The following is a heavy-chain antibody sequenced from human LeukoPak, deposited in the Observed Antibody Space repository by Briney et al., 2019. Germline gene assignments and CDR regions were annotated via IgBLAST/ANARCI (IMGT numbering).Heavy chain of an antibody. CDR3: ARDYDSSSPHDY. D-gene: IGHD6-6*01. CDR2: INPNSGGT. J-gene: IGHJ4*02. Sequence: GASVKVSCKASGYTFTGYYMHWVRQAPGQGLEWMGWINPNSGGTNYAQKFQGRVTMTRDTSISTAYMEPSRLRSDDTAVYYCARDYDSSSPHDYWGQGTLVTVSS. CDR1: GYTFTGYY. V-gene: IGHV1-2*02.